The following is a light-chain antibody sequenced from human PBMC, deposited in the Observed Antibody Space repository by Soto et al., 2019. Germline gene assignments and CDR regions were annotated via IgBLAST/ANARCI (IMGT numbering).Light chain of an antibody. CDR2: GAS. V-gene: IGKV3-20*01. CDR1: QSVSSNS. Sequence: EIVLTQSPGTLSLSPGERATLSCRASQSVSSNSLAWYQQKPGQTPRLLIYGASSRATGVPDRFSGSGSETDFTLTIIRLEPEDFGVYYCQQYCRSPYTFGQGTKLEIK. J-gene: IGKJ2*01. CDR3: QQYCRSPYT.